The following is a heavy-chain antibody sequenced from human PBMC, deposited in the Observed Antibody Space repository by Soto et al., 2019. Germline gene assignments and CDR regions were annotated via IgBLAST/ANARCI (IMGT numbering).Heavy chain of an antibody. D-gene: IGHD6-19*01. CDR3: AAEGYNSGWYGYHY. CDR2: INHSEYT. J-gene: IGHJ4*02. CDR1: GGSFNGYY. V-gene: IGHV4-34*01. Sequence: PSETLSLTCTVSGGSFNGYYWSWFRQSPGKGLGWIGDINHSEYTNYNPSLNSRVTISVVTSRNQFSLKLSSVTAADTAVYYCAAEGYNSGWYGYHYWGQGTLVTVSS.